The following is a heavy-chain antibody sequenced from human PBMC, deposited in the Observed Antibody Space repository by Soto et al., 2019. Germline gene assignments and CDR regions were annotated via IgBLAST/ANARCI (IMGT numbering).Heavy chain of an antibody. D-gene: IGHD3-10*01. CDR3: ARWSGVGVAGMDV. CDR1: GDSINSGDYY. CDR2: IYYSGII. Sequence: QVQLQESGPRLVKPSQTLSLTCTVSGDSINSGDYYWSWIRQPPGKGPEWIGYIYYSGIIDYSPSLKSPTAISMDTSKNQFSLKLNSVTAADTAVYFCARWSGVGVAGMDVWGRGTTVTVSS. V-gene: IGHV4-30-4*01. J-gene: IGHJ6*02.